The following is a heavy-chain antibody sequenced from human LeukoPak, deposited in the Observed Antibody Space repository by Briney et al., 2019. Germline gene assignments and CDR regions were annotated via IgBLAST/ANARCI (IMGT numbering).Heavy chain of an antibody. CDR1: GYTFSSYG. CDR2: IWYDGSNK. Sequence: GGSLRLSCAASGYTFSSYGMHWVRQAPGKGLEWVAVIWYDGSNKYYADSVKGRFTISRDNSKNTLYLQMNSPRAEDTAVYYCAKATRFSEWLLFAFDYWGQGTLVTVSS. V-gene: IGHV3-33*06. J-gene: IGHJ4*02. CDR3: AKATRFSEWLLFAFDY. D-gene: IGHD3-3*01.